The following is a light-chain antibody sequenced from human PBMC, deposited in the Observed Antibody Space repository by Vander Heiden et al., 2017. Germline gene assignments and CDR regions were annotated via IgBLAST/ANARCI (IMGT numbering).Light chain of an antibody. V-gene: IGKV3-15*01. J-gene: IGKJ4*01. CDR2: GAS. CDR1: QSVSSN. CDR3: QQYNNWPRA. Sequence: EIVMTQSPATLSVSPGERATLSCRASQSVSSNLAWSQQKPGQAPRLLIYGASTRATDIPARFSGSGSGTEFTLTISSLQSEDFAVYYCQQYNNWPRAFGGGTKVEIE.